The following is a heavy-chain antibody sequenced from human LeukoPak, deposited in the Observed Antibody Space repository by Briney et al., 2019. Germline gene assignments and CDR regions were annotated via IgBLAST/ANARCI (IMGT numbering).Heavy chain of an antibody. CDR3: ARAPRHCSSTSCYYYYGMDV. CDR1: GFTVSSNY. J-gene: IGHJ6*02. Sequence: GGSLRLSCAAYGFTVSSNYMSWVRQPPGKGLEWVSVIYSGGSTYYEDSVKGRFTISRHNSKNTLYLQMNSLRAEDTAVYYRARAPRHCSSTSCYYYYGMDVWGQGTTVTVSS. D-gene: IGHD2-2*01. V-gene: IGHV3-53*04. CDR2: IYSGGST.